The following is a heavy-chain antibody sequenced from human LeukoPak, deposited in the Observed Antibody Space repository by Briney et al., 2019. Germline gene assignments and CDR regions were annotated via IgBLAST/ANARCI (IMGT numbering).Heavy chain of an antibody. J-gene: IGHJ4*02. Sequence: GGSLRLSCAGSGFTVSSNYMSWVRQAPGKGLEWVSFIYSGGSTYYADSVKGRFTISRDNSKNTMFLQMHSLRGEDTAIYYCARVIEARHFDYWGQGTLVTVSS. V-gene: IGHV3-66*01. CDR3: ARVIEARHFDY. D-gene: IGHD6-6*01. CDR2: IYSGGST. CDR1: GFTVSSNY.